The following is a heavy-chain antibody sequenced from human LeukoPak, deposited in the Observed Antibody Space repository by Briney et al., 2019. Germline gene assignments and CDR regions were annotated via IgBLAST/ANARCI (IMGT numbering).Heavy chain of an antibody. CDR1: GGFISSYY. V-gene: IGHV4-4*07. Sequence: SETLSLTCTVSGGFISSYYWSWIRQPAGKGLEWIGHIYTTGYSDYNPSLKSRVTMSVDTSKNQFSLKLSSVTAADTATYYCASMNIQNCFDPWGQGTLVTVSS. CDR2: IYTTGYS. J-gene: IGHJ5*02. D-gene: IGHD2/OR15-2a*01. CDR3: ASMNIQNCFDP.